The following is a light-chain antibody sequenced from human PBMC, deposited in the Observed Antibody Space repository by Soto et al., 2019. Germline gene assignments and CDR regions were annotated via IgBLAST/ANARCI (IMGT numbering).Light chain of an antibody. J-gene: IGLJ1*01. V-gene: IGLV2-8*01. CDR1: SSDVGGYNY. CDR3: SSYAGSSNV. CDR2: EVN. Sequence: QSGLTQPPSASGSPGQSVAISCTGTSSDVGGYNYVSWYQQHPGKAPKLMIYEVNKRPSGVPDRFSGSKSGNTASLTVSGLQAEDEADYYCSSYAGSSNVFGTGTKLTVL.